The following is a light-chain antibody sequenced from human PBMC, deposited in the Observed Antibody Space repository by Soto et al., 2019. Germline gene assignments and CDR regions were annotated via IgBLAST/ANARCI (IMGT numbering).Light chain of an antibody. CDR3: QKSFGTPLT. Sequence: IQITHPPSSRYGPVGDGVILTCRASQNIKKSLNWYQQRPGKAPNLLIYTASSLQVGLPSRFSGSGSGTDFTLTISSLQPEDSATYYCQKSFGTPLTCGGGTKVDIK. J-gene: IGKJ4*01. CDR2: TAS. CDR1: QNIKKS. V-gene: IGKV1-39*01.